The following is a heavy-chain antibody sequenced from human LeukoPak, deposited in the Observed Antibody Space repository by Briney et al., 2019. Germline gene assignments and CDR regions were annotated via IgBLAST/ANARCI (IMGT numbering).Heavy chain of an antibody. CDR2: ISYDGSNK. CDR3: ARLTTVYYFDY. V-gene: IGHV3-30-3*01. D-gene: IGHD3-10*01. CDR1: GFTFSSYA. J-gene: IGHJ4*02. Sequence: QPGGSLRLSCAASGFTFSSYAMHWVRQAPGKGLEWVAVISYDGSNKYYADSVKGRFTISRDNSKNTLYLQMNSLRAEDTAVYYCARLTTVYYFDYWGQGTLVTVSS.